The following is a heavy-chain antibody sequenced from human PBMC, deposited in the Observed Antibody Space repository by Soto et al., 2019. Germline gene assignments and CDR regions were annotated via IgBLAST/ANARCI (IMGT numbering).Heavy chain of an antibody. J-gene: IGHJ5*02. CDR3: ARITGWA. CDR2: IYSGGGA. CDR1: GFNVGSNY. V-gene: IGHV3-53*01. D-gene: IGHD7-27*01. Sequence: EEQLVESGGALIQPGGSLRLSCAVSGFNVGSNYMTWVRQAPGKGLEWVSTIYSGGGAYYADSVKGRFTISTDNFKNTVYLQMTGLRVEDTAFYYCARITGWAWGQGTLVTVSS.